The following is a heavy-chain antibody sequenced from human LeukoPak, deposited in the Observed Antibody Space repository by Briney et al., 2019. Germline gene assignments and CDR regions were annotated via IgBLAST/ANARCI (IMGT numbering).Heavy chain of an antibody. CDR1: GFTFGNHW. CDR3: ARDRGFFLFDY. D-gene: IGHD3-10*01. V-gene: IGHV3-7*01. CDR2: IKEDGSET. Sequence: PGGSLRLSCAASGFTFGNHWMTWVRQAPGKGLEWLARIKEDGSETAYVDSVRGRFTISRDNAKNSLYLQMSSLRDEDTAVYYCARDRGFFLFDYWGQGTLVSVSS. J-gene: IGHJ4*02.